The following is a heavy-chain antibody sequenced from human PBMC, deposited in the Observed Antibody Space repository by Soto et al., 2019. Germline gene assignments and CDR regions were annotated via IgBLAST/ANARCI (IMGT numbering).Heavy chain of an antibody. CDR1: SGSITSYY. J-gene: IGHJ4*02. D-gene: IGHD2-21*01. CDR2: IYHSGHS. V-gene: IGHV4-59*01. Sequence: SETLSLTCTVSSGSITSYYWSWIRQSPGKGLEWIGYIYHSGHSNYNPSLKSRVTMSVDTPKSQFSLKLLSMTAADTAVYYCAREGGGGTIAFDYWGQGTQVTVSS. CDR3: AREGGGGTIAFDY.